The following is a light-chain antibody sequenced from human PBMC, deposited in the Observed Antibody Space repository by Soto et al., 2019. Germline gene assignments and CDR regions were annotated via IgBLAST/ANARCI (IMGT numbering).Light chain of an antibody. CDR2: AAS. J-gene: IGKJ5*01. V-gene: IGKV1-39*01. Sequence: DIQMTQSPCSLSASVGDRVTITCRASQSISSYLNCYQQKPAKAPKLLFYAASSLQSGVPSRFSGSGSGIDFTLTISRLEAEDFATYYCQQSYSTLITFGQGTRLEIK. CDR1: QSISSY. CDR3: QQSYSTLIT.